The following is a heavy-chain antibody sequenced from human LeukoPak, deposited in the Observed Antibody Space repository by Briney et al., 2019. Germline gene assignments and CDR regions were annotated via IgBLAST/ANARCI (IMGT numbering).Heavy chain of an antibody. J-gene: IGHJ4*02. D-gene: IGHD1-1*01. CDR3: ARADLTSGYDDY. CDR2: IKQDGSEK. V-gene: IGHV3-7*01. CDR1: GFTLSSYW. Sequence: PGGSLRLSCAASGFTLSSYWMSWVRQAPGKGLEWMANIKQDGSEKYYVDSVKGRFTISRDNAKNSLYLQMNSLRAEDTAVYYRARADLTSGYDDYWGQGTLVTVSS.